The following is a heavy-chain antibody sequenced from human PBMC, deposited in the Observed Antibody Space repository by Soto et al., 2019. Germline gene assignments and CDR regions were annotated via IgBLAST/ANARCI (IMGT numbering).Heavy chain of an antibody. V-gene: IGHV3-30*18. D-gene: IGHD3-10*01. CDR3: AKDPGRYYSNRGAPDDY. CDR2: ISYDGSNK. Sequence: GGSLRLSCAASGFTFSSYGMHWVRQAPGKGLEWVAVISYDGSNKYYADSVKGRFTISRDNSKNTLYLQMNSLRDEDTAVYYCAKDPGRYYSNRGAPDDYWGQGTLVTVPS. CDR1: GFTFSSYG. J-gene: IGHJ4*02.